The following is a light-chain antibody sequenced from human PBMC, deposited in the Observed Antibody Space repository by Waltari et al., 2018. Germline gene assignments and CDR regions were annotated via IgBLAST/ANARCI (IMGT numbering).Light chain of an antibody. CDR3: QQYHNVPQT. J-gene: IGKJ2*01. CDR2: STS. V-gene: IGKV1-NL1*01. Sequence: DIQMIQSPFSLSASVGHQVTITCRASEDVRNSLAWNQQKPGQAATLLLHSTSTLASGVPSRFSGTGSGTEYTLTITSLQPEDFATYYCQQYHNVPQTFGQGTKLEIK. CDR1: EDVRNS.